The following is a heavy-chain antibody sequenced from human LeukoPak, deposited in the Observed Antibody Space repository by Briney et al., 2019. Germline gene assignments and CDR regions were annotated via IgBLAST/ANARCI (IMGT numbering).Heavy chain of an antibody. J-gene: IGHJ4*02. Sequence: PGGSLRLSCAASGFKFSSYAMSWVRQAPGKGLEWVSNIIATGGRTFYADSVKGRFTISRDNSKNTLNLQMNSLRAEDTAVYYCARDLGKIGGNSSPFDYWGQGTLVTVSS. CDR2: IIATGGRT. D-gene: IGHD4-23*01. CDR3: ARDLGKIGGNSSPFDY. V-gene: IGHV3-23*01. CDR1: GFKFSSYA.